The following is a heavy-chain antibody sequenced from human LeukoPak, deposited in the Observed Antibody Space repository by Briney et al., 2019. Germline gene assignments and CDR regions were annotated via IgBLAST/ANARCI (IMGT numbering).Heavy chain of an antibody. J-gene: IGHJ4*02. CDR2: ISYDGSNK. CDR1: GFTFSSYG. Sequence: GGSLRLSCAACGFTFSSYGMHWVRQAPGKGLEWVAVISYDGSNKYYADSVKGRFTISRDNSKNTLYLQMNSLRAEDTAVYYCARDYYDSSGYYPWGYWGQGTLVTVSS. D-gene: IGHD3-22*01. V-gene: IGHV3-30*03. CDR3: ARDYYDSSGYYPWGY.